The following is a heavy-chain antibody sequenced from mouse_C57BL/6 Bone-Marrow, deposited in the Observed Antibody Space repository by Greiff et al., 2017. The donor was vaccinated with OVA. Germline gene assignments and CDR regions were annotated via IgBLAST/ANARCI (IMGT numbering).Heavy chain of an antibody. CDR1: GYTFTDYY. D-gene: IGHD2-1*01. CDR3: ERNYYCNSYAMDY. CDR2: INPNNGGT. J-gene: IGHJ4*01. V-gene: IGHV1-26*01. Sequence: EVQLQQSGPELVKPGASVKISCKASGYTFTDYYMNWVKQSHGKSLEWIGDINPNNGGTSYNQKFKGKATLTVDKSSSTAYMELRSLTSEDSAVYYCERNYYCNSYAMDYWGQGTSVTVSS.